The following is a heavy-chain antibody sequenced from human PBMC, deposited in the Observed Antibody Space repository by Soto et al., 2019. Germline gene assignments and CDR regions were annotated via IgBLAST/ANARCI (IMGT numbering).Heavy chain of an antibody. CDR1: GLTFSNYA. Sequence: GSLRLSCATSGLTFSNYAMSWVRQAPGGGLEWVSSMSGSSSTTYYADSVKGRFTISRDRSKNTLYLQMSSLRAEDTALYYCAKNQERELPRVIDFWGQGTLVTVS. J-gene: IGHJ4*02. V-gene: IGHV3-23*01. D-gene: IGHD1-7*01. CDR3: AKNQERELPRVIDF. CDR2: MSGSSSTT.